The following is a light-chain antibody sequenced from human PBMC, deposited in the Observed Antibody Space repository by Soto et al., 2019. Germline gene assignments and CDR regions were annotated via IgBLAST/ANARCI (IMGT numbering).Light chain of an antibody. CDR3: QQYSTTPPS. V-gene: IGKV4-1*01. Sequence: DIVMTQSPDSLAVSLGERATINCKSSQSILYRSSNKNYLAWYQQKQGQPPKLLIYWASIRESGVPDRFSGSGSGRDFTPTISSLQAEDVAVYHCQQYSTTPPSFGQGTKLAIK. CDR1: QSILYRSSNKNY. J-gene: IGKJ2*01. CDR2: WAS.